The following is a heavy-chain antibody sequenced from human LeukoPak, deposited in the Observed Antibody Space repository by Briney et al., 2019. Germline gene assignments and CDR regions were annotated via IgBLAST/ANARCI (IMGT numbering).Heavy chain of an antibody. CDR2: IYTSGST. CDR3: ARGRYGSGSYWRGAYNWFDP. J-gene: IGHJ5*02. V-gene: IGHV4-4*07. Sequence: SETLSLTCTVSGGSISSYYWSWIRQPPGKGLEWIGRIYTSGSTNYNPSLKSRVTMSVDTSKNQFSLKLSSVTAADTAVYYCARGRYGSGSYWRGAYNWFDPWGQGTLVTVSS. CDR1: GGSISSYY. D-gene: IGHD3-10*01.